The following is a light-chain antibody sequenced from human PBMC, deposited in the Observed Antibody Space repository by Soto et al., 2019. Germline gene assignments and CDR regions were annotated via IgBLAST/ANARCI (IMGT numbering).Light chain of an antibody. CDR1: QSISSW. V-gene: IGKV1-5*03. J-gene: IGKJ3*01. CDR3: QQYNSYPFT. Sequence: DIPMTQSPSTLSASVGDRVTITCRAIQSISSWLAWNQQKPGKAPKLLIYKASSLESGVPSRFSGSGSGTEFTLTISSLQPDDFATYFCQQYNSYPFTFGPGTKVDIK. CDR2: KAS.